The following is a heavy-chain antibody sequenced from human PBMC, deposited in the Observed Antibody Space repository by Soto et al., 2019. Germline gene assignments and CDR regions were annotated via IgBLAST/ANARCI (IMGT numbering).Heavy chain of an antibody. D-gene: IGHD1-26*01. V-gene: IGHV4-59*01. Sequence: SETLSLTCTVSGGSISGYYWSWIRQPPGKGLEWIGNIYYAGNIKYNPSLKSRVTMSVDTSKNQFSLNLGSMTAADTAVYYCARDRGGVGARVAFDVWGQGTMVTVS. CDR3: ARDRGGVGARVAFDV. J-gene: IGHJ3*01. CDR2: IYYAGNI. CDR1: GGSISGYY.